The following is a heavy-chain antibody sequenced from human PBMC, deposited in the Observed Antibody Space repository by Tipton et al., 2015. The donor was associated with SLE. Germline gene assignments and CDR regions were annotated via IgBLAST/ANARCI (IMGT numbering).Heavy chain of an antibody. Sequence: GLVKPSETLTVTCVVSGDSIISGYFWGWVRRPPGKGLEWIATVHHSETTYTNPSLKSRATISLDTSKNQFSLTVKSVTAADTAKYFCARYGSAFDVWGQGTVVSTSS. J-gene: IGHJ3*01. CDR2: VHHSETT. CDR1: GDSIISGYF. D-gene: IGHD1-1*01. CDR3: ARYGSAFDV. V-gene: IGHV4-38-2*01.